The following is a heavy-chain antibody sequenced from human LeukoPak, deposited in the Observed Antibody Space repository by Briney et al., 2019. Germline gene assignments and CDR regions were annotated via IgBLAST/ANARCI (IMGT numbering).Heavy chain of an antibody. D-gene: IGHD5-24*01. CDR3: SKATPPRDGSNPDY. V-gene: IGHV3-15*01. CDR1: GFTFSNAW. J-gene: IGHJ4*02. Sequence: GGSLRLSCAASGFTFSNAWMSWVRQAPGKGLEWVGRIKSKTDGGTTDYAAPVKGRFTISRDDSKNTLYLQMNSLRAEDTALYYCSKATPPRDGSNPDYWGQGTLVTVSS. CDR2: IKSKTDGGTT.